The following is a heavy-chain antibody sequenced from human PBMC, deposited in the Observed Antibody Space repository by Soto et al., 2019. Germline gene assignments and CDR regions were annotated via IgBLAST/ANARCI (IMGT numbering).Heavy chain of an antibody. D-gene: IGHD6-19*01. CDR3: ARANPIVAVAGTGVVADMHAFDI. Sequence: ASVKVSCKASGYTFTSYDINWVRQATGQGLEWMGWMNPNSGNTGYAQKFQGRVTMTRNTSISTAYMELSSLRSEDTAVYYCARANPIVAVAGTGVVADMHAFDIWGQGTRGTASS. CDR1: GYTFTSYD. CDR2: MNPNSGNT. V-gene: IGHV1-8*01. J-gene: IGHJ3*02.